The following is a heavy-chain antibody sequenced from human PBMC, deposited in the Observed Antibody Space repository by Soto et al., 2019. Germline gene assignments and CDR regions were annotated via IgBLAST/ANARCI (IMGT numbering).Heavy chain of an antibody. CDR1: GFTFSSYA. V-gene: IGHV3-23*01. CDR2: ISKSGGST. CDR3: AKPPWEAPPDAFNI. Sequence: GGSLRLSCAASGFTFSSYAMSWVRQAPGKGLEWVAVISKSGGSTYYADSVKGRLTISRDNSKNTLYLQRNSLRAEDRAVYFCAKPPWEAPPDAFNIWAQGTMVPVS. J-gene: IGHJ3*02. D-gene: IGHD1-26*01.